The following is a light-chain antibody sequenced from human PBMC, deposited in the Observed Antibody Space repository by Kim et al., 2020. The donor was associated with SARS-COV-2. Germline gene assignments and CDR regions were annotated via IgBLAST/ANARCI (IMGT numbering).Light chain of an antibody. CDR2: GAS. V-gene: IGKV3-15*01. Sequence: EIVMTQSPATLSVSPGESATLSCRASQSITTNLAWYQQKPGQAPRLLMFGASNRAAGLPARFSGSGSGTEFTLTIRSLQSEDFAVYYCQQYNTGRTFGQGTKVEI. CDR3: QQYNTGRT. J-gene: IGKJ1*01. CDR1: QSITTN.